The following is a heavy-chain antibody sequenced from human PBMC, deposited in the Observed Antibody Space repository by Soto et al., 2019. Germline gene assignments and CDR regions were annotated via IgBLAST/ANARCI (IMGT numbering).Heavy chain of an antibody. D-gene: IGHD3-3*01. Sequence: QITLKESGPTLVKPTQTLTLTCTFSGFSLSTSGVGVGWIRQPPGKALEWLALIYWDDDKRYSPSLKSRLTIAKDTSKTQVVLTMPTMDPVDTATYYCAHKRGYYDFWSGYAPWGQGTLVTVSS. CDR2: IYWDDDK. CDR3: AHKRGYYDFWSGYAP. CDR1: GFSLSTSGVG. J-gene: IGHJ5*02. V-gene: IGHV2-5*02.